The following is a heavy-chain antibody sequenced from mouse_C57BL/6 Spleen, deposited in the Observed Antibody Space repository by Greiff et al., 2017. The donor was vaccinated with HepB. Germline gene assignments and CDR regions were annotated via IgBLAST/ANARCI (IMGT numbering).Heavy chain of an antibody. CDR1: GYTFTSYD. Sequence: VQLQQSGPELVKPGASVKLSCKASGYTFTSYDINWVKQRPGQGLEWIGWIYPRDGSNKYNEKLKGKATLTVDTSSSTAYMELHSLTSEDSAVYFCARNSNYFAMDYWGQGTSVTVSS. D-gene: IGHD2-5*01. CDR3: ARNSNYFAMDY. CDR2: IYPRDGSN. J-gene: IGHJ4*01. V-gene: IGHV1-85*01.